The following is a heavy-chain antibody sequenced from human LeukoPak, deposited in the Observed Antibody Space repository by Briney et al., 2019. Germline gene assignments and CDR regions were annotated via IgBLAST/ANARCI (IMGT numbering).Heavy chain of an antibody. D-gene: IGHD5-12*01. Sequence: SETLSLTCTVSGGSISGGGYYWGWIRQPPGKGLEWIGSIYHSGSTYYNPSLKSRVTISVDTSKNQFSLKLSSVTAADTAVYYCAREAGSVAFRVGTRIIWGQGTMVTVSS. CDR3: AREAGSVAFRVGTRII. CDR2: IYHSGST. V-gene: IGHV4-39*07. J-gene: IGHJ3*02. CDR1: GGSISGGGYY.